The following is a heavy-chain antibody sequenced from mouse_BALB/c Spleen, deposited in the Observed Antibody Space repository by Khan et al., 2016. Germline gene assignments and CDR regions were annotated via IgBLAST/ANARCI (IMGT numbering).Heavy chain of an antibody. Sequence: VQLKESGAELVKPGASVKLSCTASGFNIKDTYMHWVKQRPEQGLEWIGRIDPANGNTKYDPKFQGKATITADTSSNTAYLQPSSLTSEDTAVYYCAGYYGNYVWDAMDYWGQGTSVTVSS. CDR2: IDPANGNT. D-gene: IGHD2-1*01. CDR1: GFNIKDTY. CDR3: AGYYGNYVWDAMDY. V-gene: IGHV14-3*02. J-gene: IGHJ4*01.